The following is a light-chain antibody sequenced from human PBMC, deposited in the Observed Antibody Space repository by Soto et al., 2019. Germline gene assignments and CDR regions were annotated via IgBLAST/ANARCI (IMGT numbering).Light chain of an antibody. J-gene: IGKJ1*01. V-gene: IGKV3-11*01. Sequence: EIVLTQSPATLSLSPGERATLSCRASQSVSSYLAWYQQKPGQAPRLLIYDASNRATGIPARFSGSGSGTDFTLTISSLEPEDFAVYCCQQRETFGKGTKVEIK. CDR2: DAS. CDR3: QQRET. CDR1: QSVSSY.